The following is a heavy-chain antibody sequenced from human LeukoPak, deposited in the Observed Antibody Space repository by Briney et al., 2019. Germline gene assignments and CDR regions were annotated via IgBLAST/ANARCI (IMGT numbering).Heavy chain of an antibody. D-gene: IGHD3-22*01. CDR1: GGSISSYY. Sequence: SETLSLTCTVSGGSISSYYWSWIRQPPGKGLEWIGYIYYSGSTNYKPSLKSRVTISVDMSKNQFSLKLSSVTAADTAVYYCARNYDSSGYYYNEGAFDIWGQGTLVTVSS. J-gene: IGHJ3*02. V-gene: IGHV4-59*01. CDR3: ARNYDSSGYYYNEGAFDI. CDR2: IYYSGST.